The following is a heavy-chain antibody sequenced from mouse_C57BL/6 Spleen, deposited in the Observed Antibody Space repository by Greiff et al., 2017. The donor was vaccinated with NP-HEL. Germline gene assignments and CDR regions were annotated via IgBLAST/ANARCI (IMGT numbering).Heavy chain of an antibody. J-gene: IGHJ2*01. Sequence: VKLQESGPELVKPGASVKISCKASGYAFSSSWMNWVKQRPGKGLEWIGRIYPGDGDTNYNGKFKGKATLTADKSSSTAYMQLSSLTSEDSAVYFCARPTTVVAHYFDYWGQGTTLTVSS. CDR3: ARPTTVVAHYFDY. V-gene: IGHV1-82*01. CDR2: IYPGDGDT. CDR1: GYAFSSSW. D-gene: IGHD1-1*01.